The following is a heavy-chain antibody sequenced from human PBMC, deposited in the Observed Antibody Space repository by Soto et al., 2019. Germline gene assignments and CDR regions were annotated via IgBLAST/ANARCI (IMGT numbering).Heavy chain of an antibody. CDR3: ARDHSSGWIDAFDI. Sequence: QVQLQESGPGLVKPSETLSLTCTVSGGSISSYYWSWIRQPPGKGLEWIGYIYYSGSTNYNPSLKSRVTISVDTSKNLFSLKLSSVTAADTAVYYCARDHSSGWIDAFDIWGQGTMITVSS. CDR1: GGSISSYY. D-gene: IGHD6-19*01. V-gene: IGHV4-59*01. CDR2: IYYSGST. J-gene: IGHJ3*02.